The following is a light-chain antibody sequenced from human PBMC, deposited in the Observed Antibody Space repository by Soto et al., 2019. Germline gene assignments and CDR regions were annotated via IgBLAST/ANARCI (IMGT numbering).Light chain of an antibody. Sequence: EIAVAESPPTVTVSSGSRASLSFGASQTVRSNLAGYQQKPGQAPRLLIYGGSTRATGVPARFSGSGSGTEFTLTISSLQSEDFAVYYCQHYKTWPLAFGGGTKVDIK. CDR3: QHYKTWPLA. CDR2: GGS. J-gene: IGKJ4*01. CDR1: QTVRSN. V-gene: IGKV3-15*01.